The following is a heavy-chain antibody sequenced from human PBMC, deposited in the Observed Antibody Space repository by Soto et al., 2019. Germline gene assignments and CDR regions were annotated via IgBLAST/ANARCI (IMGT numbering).Heavy chain of an antibody. CDR3: ARGPTYYNILTGLFFDY. J-gene: IGHJ4*02. Sequence: PSETLSLTCTVSGGSISSGDYYWSWIRQPPGKGLEWIGYIYYRGSTYYNPSLMSRATMSVDTSKNQFSLKLSSVTAADTAVYFCARGPTYYNILTGLFFDYWGQGSLVTVSS. CDR1: GGSISSGDYY. CDR2: IYYRGST. D-gene: IGHD3-9*01. V-gene: IGHV4-30-4*01.